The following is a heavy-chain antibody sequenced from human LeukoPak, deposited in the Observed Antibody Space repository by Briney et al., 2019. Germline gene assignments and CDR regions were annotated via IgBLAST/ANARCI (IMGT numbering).Heavy chain of an antibody. J-gene: IGHJ3*02. CDR3: PRAGKLMITMVRGALASKKGFDI. CDR2: INPNSGGT. D-gene: IGHD3-10*01. Sequence: ASVKVSCKASGYTFIGYYMHWVRQAPGQGLEWMGWINPNSGGTNYAQKFQGRVTMTRDTSIRKAYIAASRLSSDDTAGYYFPRAGKLMITMVRGALASKKGFDIWGQGTMVTVSS. CDR1: GYTFIGYY. V-gene: IGHV1-2*02.